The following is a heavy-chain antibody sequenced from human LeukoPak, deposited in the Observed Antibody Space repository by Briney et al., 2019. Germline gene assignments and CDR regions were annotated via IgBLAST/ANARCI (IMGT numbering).Heavy chain of an antibody. V-gene: IGHV4-59*08. D-gene: IGHD1-1*01. CDR2: IYYSGST. CDR1: GGSISSYY. J-gene: IGHJ3*02. Sequence: SETLSLTCTVSGGSISSYYWSWIRQPPGKGLEWIGYIYYSGSTNYNPSLKSRVTISVDTSKNQFSLKLSSVTAADTAVYYCARTNWRDSAFDIWGQGTMVTVSS. CDR3: ARTNWRDSAFDI.